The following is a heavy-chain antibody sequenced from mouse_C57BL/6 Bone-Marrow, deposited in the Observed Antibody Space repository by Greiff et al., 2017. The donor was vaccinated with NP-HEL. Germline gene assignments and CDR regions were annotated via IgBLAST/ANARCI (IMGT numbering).Heavy chain of an antibody. V-gene: IGHV1-82*01. J-gene: IGHJ4*01. CDR2: IYPGDGDT. CDR3: ASRQLRLNYAMDY. Sequence: VKLQQSGPELVKPGASVKISCKASGYAFSSSWMNWVKQRPGKGLEWIGRIYPGDGDTNYNGKFKGQATLTADKSSSTAYMQLSSLTSEDSAVYFCASRQLRLNYAMDYWGQGTSVTVSA. D-gene: IGHD3-2*02. CDR1: GYAFSSSW.